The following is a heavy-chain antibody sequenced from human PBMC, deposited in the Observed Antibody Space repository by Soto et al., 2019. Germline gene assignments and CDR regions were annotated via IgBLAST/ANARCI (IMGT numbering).Heavy chain of an antibody. CDR2: IKQDGSEQ. CDR3: AREAV. V-gene: IGHV3-7*05. Sequence: EVQLVESGGGLVQPGGSLRLSCAASGFTFSGYWMSWVRQAPGKGLEWVANIKQDGSEQFYVDSVKGRFTISRDNAKNSLYLQMNILRAEDTAVYYCAREAVWGQGTTVTVPS. J-gene: IGHJ6*02. CDR1: GFTFSGYW.